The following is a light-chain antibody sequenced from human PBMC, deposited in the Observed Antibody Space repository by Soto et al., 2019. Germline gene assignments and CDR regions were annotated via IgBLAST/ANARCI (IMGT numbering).Light chain of an antibody. Sequence: DIQMTQSPSSLSASVGDRVTITCRASQSISSYLNWYQQKPGKAPKLLIYAASSLQSGVPSRFSGSGSGTDFTLIISSLQPEDFATYYCQQSYSTAKTFGLGTKVDI. CDR1: QSISSY. CDR3: QQSYSTAKT. V-gene: IGKV1-39*01. J-gene: IGKJ1*01. CDR2: AAS.